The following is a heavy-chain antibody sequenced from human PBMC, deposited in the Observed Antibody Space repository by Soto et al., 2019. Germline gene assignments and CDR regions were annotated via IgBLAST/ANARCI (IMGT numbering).Heavy chain of an antibody. CDR1: GHSFTSYW. D-gene: IGHD2-15*01. V-gene: IGHV5-51*01. CDR3: ARQRGYCSGGNCYSEGPYYYYGMDV. Sequence: HGESLKISCKGSGHSFTSYWIGWVRQMPGKGLEWMGIIYPGDSDTRYSPSFQGQVTISADKSISTAYLQWSSLKASDTAMYYCARQRGYCSGGNCYSEGPYYYYGMDVWGQGTTVTVSS. J-gene: IGHJ6*02. CDR2: IYPGDSDT.